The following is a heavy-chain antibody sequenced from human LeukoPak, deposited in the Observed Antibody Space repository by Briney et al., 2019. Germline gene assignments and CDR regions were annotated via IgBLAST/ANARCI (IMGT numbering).Heavy chain of an antibody. Sequence: GGSLRLSCAASGFTFSSFSMNWVRQAPGKGLEWVSYFSTRSGIISYAGSVKGRFAISRDNAKNSLYLQMNSLRDEDTAVYYCARDQDYGFDYWGQGTLVTVSS. D-gene: IGHD4-17*01. CDR2: FSTRSGII. CDR1: GFTFSSFS. CDR3: ARDQDYGFDY. J-gene: IGHJ4*02. V-gene: IGHV3-48*02.